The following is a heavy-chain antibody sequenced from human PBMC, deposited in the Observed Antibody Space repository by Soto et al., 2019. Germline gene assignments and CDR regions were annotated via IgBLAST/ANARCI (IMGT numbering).Heavy chain of an antibody. CDR2: IIPILGIA. J-gene: IGHJ4*02. D-gene: IGHD6-19*01. CDR3: ARDLSSGWYFDY. V-gene: IGHV1-69*08. Sequence: QVQLVQSGAEVKKPGSSVKVSCKASGGTFSSYTISWVRQAPGQGLEWMGRIIPILGIANYAQKFQGRVTITADKAPSTAYMELSSLRSEDTAVYYCARDLSSGWYFDYWGQGTLVTVSS. CDR1: GGTFSSYT.